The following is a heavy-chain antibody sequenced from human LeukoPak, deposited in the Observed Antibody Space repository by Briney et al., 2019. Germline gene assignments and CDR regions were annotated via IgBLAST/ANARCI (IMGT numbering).Heavy chain of an antibody. D-gene: IGHD3-3*01. CDR2: ISYDGSNK. Sequence: GGSLRLSCAASGFTFSSYWMSWVRQAPGKGLEWVAVISYDGSNKYYADSVKGRFTISRDNSKNTLYLQMNSLRAEDTAVYYCARESFTIFGVVIAPEYYFDYWGQGTLVTVSS. CDR3: ARESFTIFGVVIAPEYYFDY. J-gene: IGHJ4*02. V-gene: IGHV3-30-3*01. CDR1: GFTFSSYW.